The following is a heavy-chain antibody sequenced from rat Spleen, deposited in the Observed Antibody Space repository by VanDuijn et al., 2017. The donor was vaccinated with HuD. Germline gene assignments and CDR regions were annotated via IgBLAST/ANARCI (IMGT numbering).Heavy chain of an antibody. CDR2: IVHDGSRT. D-gene: IGHD1-11*01. CDR1: GFTFSEYN. Sequence: EVQLVESDGGLVQPGRSLKFSCAASGFTFSEYNMAWVRQAPKKGLEWVATIVHDGSRTYFRDSVKGRFTISIDNARNTLYLQMDSLWAEDTATYYCARGGGIDYLGQGVMVTVSS. J-gene: IGHJ2*01. V-gene: IGHV5-17*01. CDR3: ARGGGIDY.